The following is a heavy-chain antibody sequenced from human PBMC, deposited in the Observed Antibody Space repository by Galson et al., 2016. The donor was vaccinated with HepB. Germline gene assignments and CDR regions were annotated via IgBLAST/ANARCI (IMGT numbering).Heavy chain of an antibody. D-gene: IGHD3-22*01. CDR2: IKPDGSGG. V-gene: IGHV3-7*03. CDR3: ARHFSGSY. J-gene: IGHJ4*02. Sequence: LSCAASGFIFSSSWMSWVRQAPGKGLEWVANIKPDGSGGYFLDSLKGRFTISRDNSKNALHLQMNSLRAEDTAMYFCARHFSGSYLGQGTLVTVSS. CDR1: GFIFSSSW.